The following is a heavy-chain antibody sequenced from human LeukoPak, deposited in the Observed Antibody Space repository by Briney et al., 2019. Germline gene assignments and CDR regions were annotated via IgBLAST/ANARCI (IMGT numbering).Heavy chain of an antibody. J-gene: IGHJ4*02. CDR2: ISQDGGEK. V-gene: IGHV3-7*05. CDR3: TTFYTRLTDY. D-gene: IGHD2/OR15-2a*01. CDR1: GLTFNTYW. Sequence: GGSLRLSCAASGLTFNTYWISWVRQAPGKGLEWLATISQDGGEKNYVDSVKGRFTIPRDNAKNSLFLQMNSLRAEDTAVYYCTTFYTRLTDYWGQGTLVTVSS.